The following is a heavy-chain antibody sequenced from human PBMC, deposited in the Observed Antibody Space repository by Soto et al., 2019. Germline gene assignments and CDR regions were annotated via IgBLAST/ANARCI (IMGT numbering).Heavy chain of an antibody. D-gene: IGHD2-15*01. CDR2: IIPIFGTA. CDR3: AREAAVVAATRDQNFDY. Sequence: QVQLVQSGAEVKKPGSSVKVSCKASGGTFSSYAISWVRQAPGQGLEWMGGIIPIFGTADYAQKFQVRVTITADESTSTAYMELSGLRAEDTSVYYCAREAAVVAATRDQNFDYWGQGTLVTVSS. V-gene: IGHV1-69*12. J-gene: IGHJ4*02. CDR1: GGTFSSYA.